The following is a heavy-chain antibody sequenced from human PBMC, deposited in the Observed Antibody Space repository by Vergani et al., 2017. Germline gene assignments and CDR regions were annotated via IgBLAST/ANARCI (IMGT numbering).Heavy chain of an antibody. CDR1: GFTFRIYG. J-gene: IGHJ1*01. CDR2: IRYDGTKR. Sequence: QVQLVESGGGVVQPGGSLRLSCIASGFTFRIYGMHWVRQAPGKGLEWVAFIRYDGTKRFYGDSVKGRFTISRDNSQTTVFLQMNSLRADDSDVYYCTKAGRYDSDNLHDSWGQGALVAVAS. D-gene: IGHD3-22*01. V-gene: IGHV3-30*02. CDR3: TKAGRYDSDNLHDS.